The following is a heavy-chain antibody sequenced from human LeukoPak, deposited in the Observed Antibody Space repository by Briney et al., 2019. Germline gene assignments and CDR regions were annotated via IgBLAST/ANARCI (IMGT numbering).Heavy chain of an antibody. CDR1: GYTFTGYY. CDR3: ARDARRQLVLFDY. CDR2: INPNSGGT. D-gene: IGHD6-6*01. V-gene: IGHV1-2*02. J-gene: IGHJ4*02. Sequence: ASVTVSFKASGYTFTGYYMHWVRQAPGQGLEWMGWINPNSGGTNYAQNFQGRVTMTRDTTISTAYMELSRQRSDDTAVYYCARDARRQLVLFDYWGQGTLVTVSS.